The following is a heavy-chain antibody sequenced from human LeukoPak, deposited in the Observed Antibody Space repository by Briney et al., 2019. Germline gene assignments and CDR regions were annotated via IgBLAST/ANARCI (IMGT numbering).Heavy chain of an antibody. D-gene: IGHD1-14*01. CDR3: AAIRPDTAIPHPNY. Sequence: GGSLRLSCEVSGLTFKTYSMQCVRQARGKGLEGGAVISYEGSNKYYADSVESRFTISRDNSKSTLYLQLNGLSAEDRAVYYCAAIRPDTAIPHPNYRGQRTQVTDSS. J-gene: IGHJ4*02. V-gene: IGHV3-30*03. CDR1: GLTFKTYS. CDR2: ISYEGSNK.